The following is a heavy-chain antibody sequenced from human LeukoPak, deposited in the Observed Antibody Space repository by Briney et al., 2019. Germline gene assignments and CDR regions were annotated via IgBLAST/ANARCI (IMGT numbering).Heavy chain of an antibody. V-gene: IGHV3-23*01. Sequence: GGSLRLSCAASGFTFSSYAMSWVRQAPGKGLEWASAISGSGGSTYYADSVKGRFTISRDNSKNTLYLQMNSLRAEDTAVYYCAKDPGDGYGMGDYWGQGTLVTVSS. CDR3: AKDPGDGYGMGDY. CDR1: GFTFSSYA. CDR2: ISGSGGST. J-gene: IGHJ4*02. D-gene: IGHD5-24*01.